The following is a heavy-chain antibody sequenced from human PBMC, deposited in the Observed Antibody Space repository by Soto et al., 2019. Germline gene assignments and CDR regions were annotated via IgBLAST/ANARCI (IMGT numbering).Heavy chain of an antibody. CDR1: GYTFTGYY. V-gene: IGHV1-2*02. CDR3: ARALSGYSHGEFDY. J-gene: IGHJ4*02. CDR2: INPNSGGT. Sequence: GXSVKVSCKASGYTFTGYYMHWVRQAPGQGLEWMGWINPNSGGTNYAQKFQGRVTMTRDTSISTAYMELSRLRSDDTAVYYCARALSGYSHGEFDYWGQGTLVTVSS. D-gene: IGHD5-18*01.